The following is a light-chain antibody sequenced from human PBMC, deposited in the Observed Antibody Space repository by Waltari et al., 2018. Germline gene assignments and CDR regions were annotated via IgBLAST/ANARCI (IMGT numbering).Light chain of an antibody. J-gene: IGKJ4*01. Sequence: ETVLTQSPATLSLSPGERATLSCRASQSGDIYLAWYQQKPGQAPRLLIYDASHRATGIPARFSGSGSGTDFTLTISSLEPEDFAVYYCQQRRNWPPLTFGGGTKVEIK. CDR1: QSGDIY. CDR3: QQRRNWPPLT. V-gene: IGKV3-11*01. CDR2: DAS.